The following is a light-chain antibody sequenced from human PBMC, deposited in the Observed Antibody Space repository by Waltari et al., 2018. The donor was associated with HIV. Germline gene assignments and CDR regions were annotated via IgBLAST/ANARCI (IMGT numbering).Light chain of an antibody. CDR2: DDR. Sequence: SYVLTQPPSVSVAPGQTARIPCGANNIGSTSVHWYQQKPGQAPVLVVYDDRDRPSGIPERFSGSNFGNTATLTISRVEAGDQADYYCHLWDRDTDHYVFGTGTKVTVL. J-gene: IGLJ1*01. CDR3: HLWDRDTDHYV. V-gene: IGLV3-21*02. CDR1: NIGSTS.